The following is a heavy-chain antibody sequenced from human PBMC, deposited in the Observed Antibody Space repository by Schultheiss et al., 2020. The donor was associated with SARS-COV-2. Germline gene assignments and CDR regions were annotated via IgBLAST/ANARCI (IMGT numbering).Heavy chain of an antibody. CDR2: IYYSGST. CDR3: ARVVPAAMNWFDP. Sequence: SQTLSLTCAVSGYSISSGYYWGWIRQPPGKGLEWIGYIYYSGSTNYNPSLKSRVTISVDTSKNQFSLKLSSVTAADTAVYYCARVVPAAMNWFDPWGQGTLVTVSS. V-gene: IGHV4-38-2*01. D-gene: IGHD2-2*01. J-gene: IGHJ5*02. CDR1: GYSISSGYY.